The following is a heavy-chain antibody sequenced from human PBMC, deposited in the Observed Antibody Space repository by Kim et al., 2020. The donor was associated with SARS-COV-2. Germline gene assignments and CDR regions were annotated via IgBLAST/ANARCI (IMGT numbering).Heavy chain of an antibody. CDR2: ISGSGGST. Sequence: GGSLRLSCAASGFTFSSYAMSWVRQAPGKGLEWVSAISGSGGSTYYADSVKGRFTISRDNSKNTLYLQMNSLRTEDTAVYYCARQLFLLFEVGGAFDIWGQGTMVTVSS. CDR3: ARQLFLLFEVGGAFDI. D-gene: IGHD2-21*02. V-gene: IGHV3-23*01. CDR1: GFTFSSYA. J-gene: IGHJ3*02.